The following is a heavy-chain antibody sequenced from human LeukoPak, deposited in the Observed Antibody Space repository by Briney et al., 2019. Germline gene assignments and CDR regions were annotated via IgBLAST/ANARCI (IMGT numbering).Heavy chain of an antibody. V-gene: IGHV1-46*01. CDR2: INPSGGST. CDR3: ARTLWFGADQGYFDY. CDR1: GYTFTSYY. J-gene: IGHJ4*02. D-gene: IGHD3-10*01. Sequence: GASVKVSCKASGYTFTSYYMHWVRQAPGQGLEWMGIINPSGGSTSYAQKFQGRVTMTRDTSISTAYMELSRLRSDDTAVYYCARTLWFGADQGYFDYWGQGTLVTVSS.